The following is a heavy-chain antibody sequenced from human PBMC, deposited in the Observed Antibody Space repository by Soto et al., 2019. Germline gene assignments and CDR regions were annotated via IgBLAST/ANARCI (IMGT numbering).Heavy chain of an antibody. CDR1: GFTFSSYA. Sequence: EVQLLESGGGLVQPGGSLRLSCAASGFTFSSYAMSWVRQAPGKGLEWVSAISGSGGSTYYADSVKGRSTISRDNSKNTLYLQMNSLRAEDTAVYYCASLVVPPPSDGPVDYWGQGTLVTVSS. V-gene: IGHV3-23*01. D-gene: IGHD2-2*01. CDR2: ISGSGGST. J-gene: IGHJ4*02. CDR3: ASLVVPPPSDGPVDY.